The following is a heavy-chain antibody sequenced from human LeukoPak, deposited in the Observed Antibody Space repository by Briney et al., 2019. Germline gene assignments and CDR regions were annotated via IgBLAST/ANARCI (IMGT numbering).Heavy chain of an antibody. CDR2: INWNGGST. CDR1: GFTFDDYG. V-gene: IGHV3-20*04. CDR3: ARGTLKAAATDFDY. D-gene: IGHD6-13*01. J-gene: IGHJ4*02. Sequence: GGSLRLSCAASGFTFDDYGMSWVRQAPGKGLEWVSGINWNGGSTGYADSVKGRFTVPRDNAKNSLYLQMNSLRAEDTALYYCARGTLKAAATDFDYWGQGTLVTVSS.